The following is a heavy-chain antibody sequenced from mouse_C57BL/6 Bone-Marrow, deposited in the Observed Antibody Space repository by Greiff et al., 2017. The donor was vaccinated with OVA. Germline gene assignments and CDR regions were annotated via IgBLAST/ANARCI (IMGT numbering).Heavy chain of an antibody. CDR3: ATYSNYDAMDY. CDR1: GYTFTSYW. V-gene: IGHV1-50*01. CDR2: IDPSDSYT. J-gene: IGHJ4*01. Sequence: QVQLQQPGAELVKPGASVKLSCKASGYTFTSYWMQWVKQRPGQGLEWIGEIDPSDSYTNYNQQFKGKATLTVDTSSSTAYMQLSSLTSEDSAVYYCATYSNYDAMDYWGQGTSVTVSS. D-gene: IGHD2-5*01.